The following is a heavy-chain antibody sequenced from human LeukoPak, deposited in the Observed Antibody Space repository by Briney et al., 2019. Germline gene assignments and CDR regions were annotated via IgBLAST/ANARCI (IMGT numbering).Heavy chain of an antibody. CDR3: ASHSSSWEPYYYGMDV. Sequence: SVKVSCKASGGTFSSYAISWVRQAPGQGLEWMGGIIPIFGTANYAQKFQGRVTITADESTSTAYMELSSLRSEDTAVYYCASHSSSWEPYYYGMDVWGQGTTVTVSS. V-gene: IGHV1-69*13. CDR1: GGTFSSYA. CDR2: IIPIFGTA. J-gene: IGHJ6*02. D-gene: IGHD6-13*01.